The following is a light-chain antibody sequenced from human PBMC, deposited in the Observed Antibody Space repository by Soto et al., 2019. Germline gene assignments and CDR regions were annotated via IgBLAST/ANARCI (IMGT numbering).Light chain of an antibody. J-gene: IGKJ1*01. CDR3: QQYDNWPWT. V-gene: IGKV3-15*01. Sequence: EIVLTQSPATLSLSPGERASLSCRASQSVGSKLAWYQQKPGQTPSLLIYSASTRATGIPDRFSGSGSGTEFTLTISSLQSDDFSLFYCQQYDNWPWTFGQGTKVDIK. CDR2: SAS. CDR1: QSVGSK.